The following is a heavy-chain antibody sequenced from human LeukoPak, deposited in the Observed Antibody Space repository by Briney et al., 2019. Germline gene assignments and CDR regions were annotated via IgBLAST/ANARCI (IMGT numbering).Heavy chain of an antibody. J-gene: IGHJ6*02. D-gene: IGHD1-7*01. CDR3: ATDTGTNNYYYYGMDV. V-gene: IGHV1-24*01. CDR1: GYTLTELS. CDR2: FDPEDGET. Sequence: ASVKVSSKVSGYTLTELSMHWVRQAPGKGLEWVGGFDPEDGETIYAQKFQGRVTMTEDTSTDTAYMELSSLRSEDTAVYYCATDTGTNNYYYYGMDVWGQGTTVTVSS.